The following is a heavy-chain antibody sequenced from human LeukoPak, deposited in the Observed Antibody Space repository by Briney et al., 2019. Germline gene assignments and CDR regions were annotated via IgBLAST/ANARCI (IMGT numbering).Heavy chain of an antibody. D-gene: IGHD3/OR15-3a*01. CDR2: IKQDGSEK. CDR1: GFTFGDTW. V-gene: IGHV3-7*03. J-gene: IGHJ4*02. CDR3: ATSYDMGWLIGY. Sequence: GGSLRLSCAASGFTFGDTWMNWARQVPGQGLEWVANIKQDGSEKFYVASVKGRFTISRDNGKSSLYLQMNSLRAEDTALYYCATSYDMGWLIGYWGQGTLVTVSS.